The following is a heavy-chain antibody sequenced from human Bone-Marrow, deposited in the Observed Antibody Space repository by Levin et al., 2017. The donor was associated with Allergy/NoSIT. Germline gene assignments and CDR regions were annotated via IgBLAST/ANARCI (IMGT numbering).Heavy chain of an antibody. CDR1: GGSISGSY. D-gene: IGHD2-15*01. J-gene: IGHJ6*03. CDR2: LSSSGRS. CDR3: ARDLVLAATPYYYCYMDV. V-gene: IGHV4-59*01. Sequence: PSETLSLTCTVSGGSISGSYWSWIRQTPGKGLEWLGYLSSSGRSNYNPSLKSRVTLSLDASKNQFSLKLTSVTAADTGLYYCARDLVLAATPYYYCYMDVWGKGTTVTVSS.